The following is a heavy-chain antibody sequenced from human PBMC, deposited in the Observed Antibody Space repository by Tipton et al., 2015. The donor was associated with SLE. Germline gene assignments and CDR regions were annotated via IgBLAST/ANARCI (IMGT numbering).Heavy chain of an antibody. V-gene: IGHV3-7*05. J-gene: IGHJ2*01. Sequence: SLRLSCAASGFTFSSYWMSWVRQAPGKGLEWVANIKQDGSEKYYVDSVKGRFTISRDNAKNSLYLQMNSLRAEDTAVYYCARGSGDYGDYWYFDLWVRGTLVTVSS. CDR1: GFTFSSYW. CDR2: IKQDGSEK. CDR3: ARGSGDYGDYWYFDL. D-gene: IGHD4-17*01.